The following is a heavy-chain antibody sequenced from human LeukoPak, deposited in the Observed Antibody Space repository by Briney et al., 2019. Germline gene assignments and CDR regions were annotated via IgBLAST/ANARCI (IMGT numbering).Heavy chain of an antibody. Sequence: LGESLKISCKGSGYTFTSYWIGWVRQMPGKGLEWMGIIYPGNSDIMYSPSFQGQVTISADKSITTAYLQWSSLKASDTAIYYCGRHSYGFDYWGQGTPVTVSS. CDR3: GRHSYGFDY. CDR1: GYTFTSYW. D-gene: IGHD3-10*01. V-gene: IGHV5-51*01. J-gene: IGHJ4*02. CDR2: IYPGNSDI.